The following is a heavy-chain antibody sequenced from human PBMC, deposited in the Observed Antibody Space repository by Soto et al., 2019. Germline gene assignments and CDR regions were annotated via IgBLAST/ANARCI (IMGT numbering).Heavy chain of an antibody. J-gene: IGHJ4*02. V-gene: IGHV3-21*01. Sequence: GGSLRLSCAASGFTFSLYSMIWVRQAPGKGLEWVASITSSSSYIYYEDSLKGRFTISRDNAKNSLFLQLDSLRAEDTAVYFCVRARSTDSRPDYWGQGTLVTVSS. D-gene: IGHD3-22*01. CDR2: ITSSSSYI. CDR3: VRARSTDSRPDY. CDR1: GFTFSLYS.